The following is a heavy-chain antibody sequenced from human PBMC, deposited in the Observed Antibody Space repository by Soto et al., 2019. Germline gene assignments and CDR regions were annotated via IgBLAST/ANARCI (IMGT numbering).Heavy chain of an antibody. CDR3: ASPKIAFYNWFDP. Sequence: QLQLQESGPGLVKPSETLSLTCTVSGGSISSSSYYWGWIRQPPGKGLEWIGSIYYSGSTYYNPSLKSHVTISLDTSKHQFSLKLSSVTAADTAVYYCASPKIAFYNWFDPWGQGTLVTVSS. D-gene: IGHD3-3*02. CDR2: IYYSGST. CDR1: GGSISSSSYY. J-gene: IGHJ5*02. V-gene: IGHV4-39*01.